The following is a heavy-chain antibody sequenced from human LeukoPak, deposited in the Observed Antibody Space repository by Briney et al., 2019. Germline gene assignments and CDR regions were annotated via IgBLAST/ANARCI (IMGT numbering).Heavy chain of an antibody. CDR1: GYTFTGYY. CDR2: INPNSGGT. CDR3: AIFRSQEYYYDSSGYKN. V-gene: IGHV1-2*04. D-gene: IGHD3-22*01. Sequence: VSVKVSCKASGYTFTGYYMHWVRQAPGQGLEWMGWINPNSGGTNYAQKFQGWVTMTRDTSISTAYMELSRLRSDDTAVYYCAIFRSQEYYYDSSGYKNWGQGTLVTVSS. J-gene: IGHJ4*02.